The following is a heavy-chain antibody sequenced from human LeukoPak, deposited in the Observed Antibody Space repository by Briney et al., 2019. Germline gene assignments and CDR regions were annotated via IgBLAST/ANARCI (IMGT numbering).Heavy chain of an antibody. CDR1: GGTFSSYA. J-gene: IGHJ4*02. Sequence: ASVKVSCKVSGGTFSSYAISWVRQAPGQGHEWMGGSIPIFGTANYAQKFQGRVTITTDESTSTAYMELSSLRSEDTAVYYCARGAYSSSSFVRLDYFDYWGQGTLVTVSS. CDR2: SIPIFGTA. CDR3: ARGAYSSSSFVRLDYFDY. V-gene: IGHV1-69*05. D-gene: IGHD6-6*01.